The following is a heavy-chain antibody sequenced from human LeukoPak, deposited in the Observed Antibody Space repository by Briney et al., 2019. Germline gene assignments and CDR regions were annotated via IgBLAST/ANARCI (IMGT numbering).Heavy chain of an antibody. Sequence: PGGSLRLSCAASGFTFSSYSMNWVRQAPGKGLEWVSSISSSSSYIYYADSVKGRFTISRDNAKNSLYLQMNSLRAEDTAVYYCATGIASGSSSPNLDYWGPGTLVNVSS. V-gene: IGHV3-21*01. CDR2: ISSSSSYI. J-gene: IGHJ4*02. CDR3: ATGIASGSSSPNLDY. D-gene: IGHD6-6*01. CDR1: GFTFSSYS.